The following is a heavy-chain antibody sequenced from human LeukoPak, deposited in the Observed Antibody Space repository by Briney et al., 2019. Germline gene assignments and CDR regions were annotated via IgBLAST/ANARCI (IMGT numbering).Heavy chain of an antibody. D-gene: IGHD3-16*01. CDR1: GFTFSSYW. V-gene: IGHV3-7*03. Sequence: GGSLRLSCAASGFTFSSYWMNWARQAPGKGLEWVASINHNGNVNYYVDSVKGRFTTSRDNAKNSLYLQMSNLRAEDTAVYFCARGGGLDVWGQGATVTVSS. CDR2: INHNGNVN. J-gene: IGHJ6*02. CDR3: ARGGGLDV.